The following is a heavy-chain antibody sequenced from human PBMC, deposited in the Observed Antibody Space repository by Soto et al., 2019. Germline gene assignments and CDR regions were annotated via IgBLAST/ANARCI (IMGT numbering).Heavy chain of an antibody. J-gene: IGHJ1*01. Sequence: HPGGSLRLSCAASGFTFSSYAMHWVRQAPGKGLEWVAVISYDGSNKYYADSVKGRFTISRDNSKNTLYLQMNSLRAEDTAVYYCAREGSGFQHRGQGTLVTVSS. D-gene: IGHD6-19*01. CDR3: AREGSGFQH. V-gene: IGHV3-30-3*01. CDR2: ISYDGSNK. CDR1: GFTFSSYA.